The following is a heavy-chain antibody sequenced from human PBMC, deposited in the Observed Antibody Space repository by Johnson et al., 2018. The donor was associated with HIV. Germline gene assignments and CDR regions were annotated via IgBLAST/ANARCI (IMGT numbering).Heavy chain of an antibody. CDR2: LKRKTDGGPT. CDR3: TRSIAATGMDALDI. J-gene: IGHJ3*02. D-gene: IGHD6-13*01. Sequence: MLPVESGGGLVKPGGSLRLSCAASGFTFSHAWMSWVRQAPGKGLEWVGRLKRKTDGGPTDYAVPVKGRFTISRDDSKNTLYLQMNSLKTEDTAVYYCTRSIAATGMDALDIWGQGTMVTVSS. V-gene: IGHV3-15*01. CDR1: GFTFSHAW.